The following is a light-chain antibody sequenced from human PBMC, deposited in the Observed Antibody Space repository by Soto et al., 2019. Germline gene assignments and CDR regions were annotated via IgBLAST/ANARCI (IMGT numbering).Light chain of an antibody. V-gene: IGLV2-14*01. CDR1: SSVVGGYNY. CDR3: RSYTTSSTYV. J-gene: IGLJ1*01. CDR2: DVS. Sequence: QSVLTQPASVSGSPGQSIAISCTGTSSVVGGYNYVSWYQQHPGKAPKLMIYDVSNRPSGVSNRFSGCKSGNTASLTISGLQAEDEADYYSRSYTTSSTYVFGTGNKVTDL.